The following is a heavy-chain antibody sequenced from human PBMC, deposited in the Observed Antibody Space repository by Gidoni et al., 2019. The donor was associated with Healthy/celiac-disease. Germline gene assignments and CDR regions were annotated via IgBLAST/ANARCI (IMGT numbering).Heavy chain of an antibody. V-gene: IGHV1-2*04. CDR2: INPNSGGT. J-gene: IGHJ3*02. D-gene: IGHD5-12*01. CDR3: VIRSGYDLGAFDI. CDR1: GYTFPGYY. Sequence: QVQLVQSGAEVKKPGASVKVSCKASGYTFPGYYMHWVRQAPGQGLEWMGWINPNSGGTNYAQKFQGWVTMTRDTSISTAYMELSRLRSDDTAVYYCVIRSGYDLGAFDIWGQGTMVTVSS.